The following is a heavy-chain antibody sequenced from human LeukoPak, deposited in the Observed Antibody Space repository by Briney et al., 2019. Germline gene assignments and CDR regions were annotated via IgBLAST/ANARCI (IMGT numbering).Heavy chain of an antibody. CDR1: GGSISSHS. CDR3: ARSNGGNFDY. V-gene: IGHV4-59*08. CDR2: IYYSGST. J-gene: IGHJ4*02. Sequence: SETLSLTCTVSGGSISSHSWSWIRQPPGKGLEWIGNIYYSGSTNYNPSLKSRVTISVDTSKNQFSLKLSSVTAADTAVYYCARSNGGNFDYWGQGILVTVSS. D-gene: IGHD2-15*01.